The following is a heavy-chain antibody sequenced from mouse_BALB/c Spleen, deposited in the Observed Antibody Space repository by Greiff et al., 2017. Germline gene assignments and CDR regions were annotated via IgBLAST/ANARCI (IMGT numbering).Heavy chain of an antibody. CDR2: IDPENGNT. CDR3: ARTDYDWYFDV. CDR1: GFNIKDYY. J-gene: IGHJ1*01. Sequence: DVQLQESGAELVRPGALVKLSCKASGFNIKDYYMHWVKQRPEQGLEWIGWIDPENGNTIYDPKFQGKASITADTSSNTAYLQLSSLTSEDTAVYYCARTDYDWYFDVWGAGTTVTVSS. D-gene: IGHD2-4*01. V-gene: IGHV14-1*02.